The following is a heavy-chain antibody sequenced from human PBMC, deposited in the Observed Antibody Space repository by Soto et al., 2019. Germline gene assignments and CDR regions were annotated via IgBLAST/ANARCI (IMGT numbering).Heavy chain of an antibody. V-gene: IGHV1-69*01. CDR1: GGTFSSYA. Sequence: QVQLVQSGAEVKKPGSSVKVSCKASGGTFSSYAISWVRQAPGQGLEWMGGIIPIFGTANYAQKFLGRVTITADESTSTAYMELSSLRSEDTAVYYCAKLRYFDWSSSFYYGMDVWGQGTTVTVSS. CDR3: AKLRYFDWSSSFYYGMDV. CDR2: IIPIFGTA. D-gene: IGHD3-9*01. J-gene: IGHJ6*02.